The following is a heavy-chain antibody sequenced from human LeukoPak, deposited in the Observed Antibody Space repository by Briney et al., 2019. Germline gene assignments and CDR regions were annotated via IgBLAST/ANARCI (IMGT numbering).Heavy chain of an antibody. Sequence: ASVKASCKASGYTFTAYYMHWVRQAPGQGLEWMGRINPKSGDTNYAQKFQGRVTITRNTSISTAYMELSSLRSEDTAVYYCARGNLGGVHCYYYYMDVWGKGTTVTVSS. J-gene: IGHJ6*03. D-gene: IGHD3-16*01. V-gene: IGHV1-8*03. CDR3: ARGNLGGVHCYYYYMDV. CDR1: GYTFTAYY. CDR2: INPKSGDT.